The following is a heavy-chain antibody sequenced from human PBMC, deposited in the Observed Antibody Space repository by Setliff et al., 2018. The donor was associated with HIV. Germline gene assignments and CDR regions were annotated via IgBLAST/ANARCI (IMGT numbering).Heavy chain of an antibody. J-gene: IGHJ4*02. CDR2: IYYTGTT. D-gene: IGHD2-21*01. CDR3: ARGAYPREFYFDS. V-gene: IGHV4-59*11. Sequence: PSETLSLTCTVSGVSGDSISSHYWNWIRQPPGKGLEWIGYIYYTGTTKNNPSLKSRVAMSIDTSKNQFSLKLSSVTAADTAVYYCARGAYPREFYFDSWGQGMLVTVSS. CDR1: SGVSGDSISSHY.